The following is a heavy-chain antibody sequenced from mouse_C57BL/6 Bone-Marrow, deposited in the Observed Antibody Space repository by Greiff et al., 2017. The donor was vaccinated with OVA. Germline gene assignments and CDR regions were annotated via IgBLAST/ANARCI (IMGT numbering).Heavy chain of an antibody. J-gene: IGHJ1*03. D-gene: IGHD4-1*01. CDR2: ISSGSSTI. CDR1: GFTFSDYG. Sequence: EVKLVESGGGLVKPGGSLKLSCEASGFTFSDYGMHWVRQAPEKGLEWVAYISSGSSTIYYADTVKGRFTISRDNAKNTLFLQMTSLRSEDTAMYYCAREGLTGPYWYFDVWGTGTTVTVSS. CDR3: AREGLTGPYWYFDV. V-gene: IGHV5-17*01.